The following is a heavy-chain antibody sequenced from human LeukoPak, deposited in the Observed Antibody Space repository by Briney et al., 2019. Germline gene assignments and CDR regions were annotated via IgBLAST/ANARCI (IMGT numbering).Heavy chain of an antibody. CDR3: ARRSYYDILTGPDY. J-gene: IGHJ4*02. Sequence: GESLTVSRKGSGYRFTNYWVGWVGLVPGKGLEGMGVIYPGDSDTRYSPSFQGQVTISADKAISTAYLQWSSLKASDTAMYYCARRSYYDILTGPDYWGQGTLVTVSS. V-gene: IGHV5-51*01. CDR1: GYRFTNYW. CDR2: IYPGDSDT. D-gene: IGHD3-9*01.